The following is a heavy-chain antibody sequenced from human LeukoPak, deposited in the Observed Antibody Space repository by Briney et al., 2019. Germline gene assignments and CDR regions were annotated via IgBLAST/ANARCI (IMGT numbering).Heavy chain of an antibody. CDR1: GFTFSSYW. J-gene: IGHJ5*02. CDR2: INSDGSST. D-gene: IGHD6-19*01. V-gene: IGHV3-74*01. CDR3: ARESAYDSGWVTRWFDP. Sequence: GGSLRLSCAASGFTFSSYWMHWVRQAPGKGLVWVSCINSDGSSTSYADSVKGRFTISRDNAKNTLYLQMNSLRAEDTAVYYCARESAYDSGWVTRWFDPWGQGNLFTVSS.